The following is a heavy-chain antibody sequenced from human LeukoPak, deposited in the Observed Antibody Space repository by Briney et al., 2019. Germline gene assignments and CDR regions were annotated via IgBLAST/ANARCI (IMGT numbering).Heavy chain of an antibody. J-gene: IGHJ4*02. CDR1: GGSFSGYY. D-gene: IGHD3-22*01. CDR3: ARCRSYRTDCSGYYFFDY. V-gene: IGHV4-34*01. CDR2: INHSGST. Sequence: SETLSLTCAVYGGSFSGYYWSWIRQPPGNRLEWIGEINHSGSTNYNPSLKSRVTISVDTSKNQFSLKLSSVTAADTAVYYCARCRSYRTDCSGYYFFDYWGQGTLVTVSS.